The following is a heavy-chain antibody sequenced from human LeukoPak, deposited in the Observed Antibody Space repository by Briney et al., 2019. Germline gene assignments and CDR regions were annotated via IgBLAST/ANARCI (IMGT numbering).Heavy chain of an antibody. CDR3: ARDLGNSGFYLDS. CDR2: IWYDGSKK. CDR1: GFMFRSYA. V-gene: IGHV3-33*08. Sequence: GGSLRLSCAASGFMFRSYAMHWVRQAPGKGLEWVAVIWYDGSKKYYADSVKGRFTISRDNSKSTLELQMNSLRAEDTAVYYCARDLGNSGFYLDSWGQGTLVTVSS. D-gene: IGHD5-12*01. J-gene: IGHJ4*02.